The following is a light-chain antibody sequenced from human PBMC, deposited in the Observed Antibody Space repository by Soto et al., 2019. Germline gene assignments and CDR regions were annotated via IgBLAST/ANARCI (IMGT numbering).Light chain of an antibody. CDR2: TNN. J-gene: IGLJ2*01. V-gene: IGLV1-44*01. CDR3: AAWDDSLNGVV. CDR1: SSNIGSNI. Sequence: QSVVTQPPSASGTPGQRVTISCSGSSSNIGSNIVNWYQQLPGTAPKLLIYTNNQRPSGVPDRFSGSKSGTSASLAISGLQSDDEADYYCAAWDDSLNGVVFGGGTKVTVL.